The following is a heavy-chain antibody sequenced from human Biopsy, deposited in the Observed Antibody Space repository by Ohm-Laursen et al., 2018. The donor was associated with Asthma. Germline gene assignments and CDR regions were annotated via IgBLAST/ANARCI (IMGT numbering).Heavy chain of an antibody. CDR3: ARCQVGYSSGWSLLLKKIYYSGMDV. Sequence: ASVKVSCKAPGGTISNFAISWVRQAPGQGLEWLGGSMTVFGTTNYAQKFQGRVTITADESTSTAYMEVISLRSEDTAIYYCARCQVGYSSGWSLLLKKIYYSGMDVWGQGTAVTVSS. CDR2: SMTVFGTT. J-gene: IGHJ6*02. D-gene: IGHD6-19*01. V-gene: IGHV1-69*13. CDR1: GGTISNFA.